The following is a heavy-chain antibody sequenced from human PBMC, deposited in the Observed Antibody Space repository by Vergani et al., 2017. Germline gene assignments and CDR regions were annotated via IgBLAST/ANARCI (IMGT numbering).Heavy chain of an antibody. CDR2: ISSNGGST. CDR1: GFTFSSYA. CDR3: AGDDSSSGDYYYYGMDV. Sequence: EVQLVESGGGLVQPGGSLRLSCAASGFTFSSYAMHWVRQAPGKGLEYVSAISSNGGSTYYANSVKGRFTISRDNSKNTLYLQMGSLRAEDMAVYYCAGDDSSSGDYYYYGMDVWGQGTTVTVSS. D-gene: IGHD6-19*01. J-gene: IGHJ6*02. V-gene: IGHV3-64*01.